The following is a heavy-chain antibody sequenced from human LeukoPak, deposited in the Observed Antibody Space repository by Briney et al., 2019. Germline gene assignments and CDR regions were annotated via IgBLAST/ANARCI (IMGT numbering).Heavy chain of an antibody. CDR2: LNPNNGGT. CDR1: GYTFTGHY. Sequence: ASVKVSCKASGYTFTGHYLHWVRQAPGQGLEWMGWLNPNNGGTKYAQKFKGRVTMTRDTSITTAYMELSSLRSEDTAVYYCARYCPSSCNAGDTFDIWGQGTVVTVSS. CDR3: ARYCPSSCNAGDTFDI. J-gene: IGHJ3*02. V-gene: IGHV1-2*02. D-gene: IGHD2-2*01.